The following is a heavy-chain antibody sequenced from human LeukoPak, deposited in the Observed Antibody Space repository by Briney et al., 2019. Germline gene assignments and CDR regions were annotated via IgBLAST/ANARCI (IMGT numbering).Heavy chain of an antibody. J-gene: IGHJ4*02. D-gene: IGHD4-23*01. Sequence: GGSLRLSCAASGFTFSSYAMRWCRQAPGKGLEWVSAISGSGGSTYYADSVKGRFTISRDNSKNTLFLQMNSLRAEDTAVYYCAKRYGSNADFDFWGQGTLVTVSS. CDR3: AKRYGSNADFDF. V-gene: IGHV3-23*01. CDR2: ISGSGGST. CDR1: GFTFSSYA.